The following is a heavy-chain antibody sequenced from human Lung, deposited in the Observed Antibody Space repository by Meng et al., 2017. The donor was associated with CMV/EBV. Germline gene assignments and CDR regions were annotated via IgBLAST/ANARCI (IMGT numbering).Heavy chain of an antibody. CDR2: ISSSGSYI. CDR3: ARDDSFLTGYYPIHYFYSMDV. Sequence: SCAASEFTFSSYSMNWVRQAPGKGLEWVSSISSSGSYIYYADSVKGRFTISRDNAKNSLYLQMNSLRAEDTAVYYCARDDSFLTGYYPIHYFYSMDVXGQGXTVTVSS. CDR1: EFTFSSYS. J-gene: IGHJ6*02. D-gene: IGHD3-9*01. V-gene: IGHV3-21*01.